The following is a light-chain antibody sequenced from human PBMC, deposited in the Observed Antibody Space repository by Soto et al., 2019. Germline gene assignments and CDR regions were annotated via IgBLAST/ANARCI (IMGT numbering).Light chain of an antibody. CDR3: QQYNSSPLMYT. CDR2: SAS. J-gene: IGKJ2*01. CDR1: QSLSSSY. V-gene: IGKV3-20*01. Sequence: EIVLVQSPGTLSLPPGERATLSCRASQSLSSSYLAWYQQKPGRSPRLLIYSASNRATGIPDRFSGSGSGTDFTLTISRLEPEDFAVYYCQQYNSSPLMYTFGQGTKLEIK.